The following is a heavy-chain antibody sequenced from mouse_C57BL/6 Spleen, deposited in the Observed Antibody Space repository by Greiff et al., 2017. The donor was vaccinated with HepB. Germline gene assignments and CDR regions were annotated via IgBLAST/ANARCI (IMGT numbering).Heavy chain of an antibody. CDR1: GYTFTDYE. CDR3: TREVTGTSYYFDY. V-gene: IGHV1-15*01. D-gene: IGHD4-1*01. CDR2: IDPETGGT. Sequence: VKLQESGAELVRPGASVTLSCKASGYTFTDYEMHWVKQTPVHGLEWIGAIDPETGGTAYNQKFKGKAILTADKSSSTAYMELRSLTSEDSAVYDCTREVTGTSYYFDYWGQGTTLTVSS. J-gene: IGHJ2*01.